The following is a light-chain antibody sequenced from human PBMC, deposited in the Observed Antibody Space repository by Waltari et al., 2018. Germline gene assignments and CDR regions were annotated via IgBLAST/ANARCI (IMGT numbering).Light chain of an antibody. V-gene: IGKV1-5*03. CDR1: QSLTDW. J-gene: IGKJ1*01. Sequence: DLQMTQSPSTLSASVGARVTITCRASQSLTDWLAWYQQKPGKAPKVLIYKVSNLESGVPSRFSGSGSGTEFTLTISGLQPDDFATYYCQQYNSYSWTFGQGTRVEVK. CDR2: KVS. CDR3: QQYNSYSWT.